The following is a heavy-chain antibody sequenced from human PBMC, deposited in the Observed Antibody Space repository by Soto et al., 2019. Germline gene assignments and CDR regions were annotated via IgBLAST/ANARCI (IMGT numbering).Heavy chain of an antibody. V-gene: IGHV1-2*02. CDR1: GYTFTAYY. Sequence: VELVQSGAEVEKPGAAVRISCKTSGYTFTAYYFHWVRQAPGQGLEWMGWINPNSGVANYAQKFQGRVTMTRDTSISTVYMELTKMRSEDTTIYYCARQGSGSEYPQYFYYGMDVWGQGTTAAASS. CDR2: INPNSGVA. CDR3: ARQGSGSEYPQYFYYGMDV. D-gene: IGHD5-12*01. J-gene: IGHJ6*02.